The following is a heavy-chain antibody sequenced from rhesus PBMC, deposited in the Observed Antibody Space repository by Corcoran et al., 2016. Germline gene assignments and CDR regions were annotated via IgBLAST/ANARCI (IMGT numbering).Heavy chain of an antibody. Sequence: EVQLVESGGGLVQPGGSLRLSCAASGFTFSNYWMSWVRQAPGQGLEWVGFFKNKAAGGTAAYAASVKCRFTISRDDSKNTLYLKMNSLKTEDTAVYYCTRDYGSSSFFDYWGQGVLVTVSS. CDR1: GFTFSNYW. CDR2: FKNKAAGGTA. CDR3: TRDYGSSSFFDY. V-gene: IGHV3S11*01. J-gene: IGHJ4*01. D-gene: IGHD4-29*01.